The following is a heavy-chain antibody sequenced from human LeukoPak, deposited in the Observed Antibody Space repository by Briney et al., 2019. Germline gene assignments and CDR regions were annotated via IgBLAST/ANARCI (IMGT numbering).Heavy chain of an antibody. J-gene: IGHJ4*02. D-gene: IGHD3-22*01. V-gene: IGHV1-2*02. CDR3: ARAGYYDSSGYYHPFDY. CDR1: GYTFSGYY. Sequence: ASVKVSCKASGYTFSGYYIHWVRQAPGQGLEWMGWGNPNSSGTNYGQNFQGRVTMTRDTSISTAYMELRGLTPDDTAVYYCARAGYYDSSGYYHPFDYWGQGIVVTVSS. CDR2: GNPNSSGT.